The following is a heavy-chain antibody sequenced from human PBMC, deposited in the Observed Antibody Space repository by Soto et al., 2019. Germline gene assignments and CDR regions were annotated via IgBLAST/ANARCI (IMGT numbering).Heavy chain of an antibody. V-gene: IGHV4-34*01. Sequence: SETLSLTCDVYGGSFSGYIWTWIRQTPGKGLQWIGQINHSGSANYNPSLKSRVTISVHTSNSQFSLELSSVTAADTAVYYCSKDSGYNYGYFRWFDPWGQGTLVTVS. J-gene: IGHJ5*02. CDR1: GGSFSGYI. CDR2: INHSGSA. CDR3: SKDSGYNYGYFRWFDP. D-gene: IGHD5-18*01.